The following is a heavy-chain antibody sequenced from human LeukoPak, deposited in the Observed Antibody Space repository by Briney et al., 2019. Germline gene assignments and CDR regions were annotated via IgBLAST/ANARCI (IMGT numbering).Heavy chain of an antibody. V-gene: IGHV1-46*01. CDR3: ARDLGHGGRVDAFDI. Sequence: ASVKVSCKASGYTFTSYYIRWVRQAPGQGLEWMGIINPSGGGTSYTQKFQGRVTMTRDTSTSTFYMELSSLRSEDTAVYYCARDLGHGGRVDAFDIWGQGTMVTVSS. CDR2: INPSGGGT. CDR1: GYTFTSYY. J-gene: IGHJ3*02. D-gene: IGHD4-23*01.